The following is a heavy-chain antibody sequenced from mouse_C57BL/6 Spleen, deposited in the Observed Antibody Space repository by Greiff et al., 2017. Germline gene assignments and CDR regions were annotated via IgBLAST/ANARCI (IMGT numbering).Heavy chain of an antibody. J-gene: IGHJ3*01. Sequence: VQRVESGPGLVAPSQSLSITCTVSGFSFTSYAISWVRPPPGKGLEWLGVIWTGGGTNYNSALKSRLSISKDNSKSQVFLKMNSLQTDDTARYYCARKERAHYYDYDEEAWFAYWGQGTLVTVSA. V-gene: IGHV2-9-1*01. CDR3: ARKERAHYYDYDEEAWFAY. CDR1: GFSFTSYA. D-gene: IGHD2-4*01. CDR2: IWTGGGT.